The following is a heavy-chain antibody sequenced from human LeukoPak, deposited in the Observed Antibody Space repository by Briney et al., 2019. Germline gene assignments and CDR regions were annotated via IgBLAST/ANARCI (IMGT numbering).Heavy chain of an antibody. Sequence: SETLSLTCTVSGGSISSSNYYWGWIRQPPGKGLEWIGYVYTDGSTKYNPSLKSRVTISLDTSKNQLSLKLSSVTAADTAVYYCARRQIYFDYWGQGTLVTVSS. V-gene: IGHV4-61*05. CDR1: GGSISSSNYY. CDR3: ARRQIYFDY. CDR2: VYTDGST. J-gene: IGHJ4*02.